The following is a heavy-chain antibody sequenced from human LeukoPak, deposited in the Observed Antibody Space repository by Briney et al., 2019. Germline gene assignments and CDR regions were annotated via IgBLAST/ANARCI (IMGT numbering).Heavy chain of an antibody. V-gene: IGHV4-38-2*01. CDR3: ARHDPSWFGELSIPLLPFDY. CDR1: GYSISSGYY. CDR2: IFHSGTT. J-gene: IGHJ4*02. Sequence: KPSETLSLTCPVSGYSISSGYYWGWIRQPPGKGLEWIGSIFHSGTTYYNPSLKSRVTISVDTSKNQFSLKLSSVTAADTAVYYCARHDPSWFGELSIPLLPFDYWGQGTLVTVSS. D-gene: IGHD3-10*01.